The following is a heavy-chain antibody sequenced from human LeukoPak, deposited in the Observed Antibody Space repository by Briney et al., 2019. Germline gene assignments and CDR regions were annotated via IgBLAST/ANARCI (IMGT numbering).Heavy chain of an antibody. CDR2: IRYSGST. V-gene: IGHV4-59*01. CDR1: GSSIDSYY. CDR3: ARVPLGERDMGYLDY. D-gene: IGHD1-26*01. J-gene: IGHJ4*02. Sequence: MPSQTLSLTCSVSGSSIDSYYWTWIRQPPGKGLEWIGFIRYSGSTNYSPSLKSRVTISIDTSKTQFSLRLSSVSAADTAVYYCARVPLGERDMGYLDYWGQGALVTVSS.